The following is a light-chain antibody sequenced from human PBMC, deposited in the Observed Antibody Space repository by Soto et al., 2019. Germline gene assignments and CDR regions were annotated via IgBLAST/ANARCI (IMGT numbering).Light chain of an antibody. CDR1: ETISTF. CDR2: AAS. V-gene: IGKV1-39*01. J-gene: IGKJ5*01. Sequence: DIQMTQSPSSLSASVGDRVTMTCRASETISTFLNWYQHKPGKAPKLLIYAASRLQSGVPSRFGGSGSGTDFTLTINGLQPEDFASYYCQQSYSTSPITFGQGTRLEI. CDR3: QQSYSTSPIT.